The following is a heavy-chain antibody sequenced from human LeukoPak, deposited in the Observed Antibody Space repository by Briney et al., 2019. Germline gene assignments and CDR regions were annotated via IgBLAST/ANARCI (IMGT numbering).Heavy chain of an antibody. J-gene: IGHJ4*02. D-gene: IGHD1-26*01. CDR1: GGSLTSYY. V-gene: IGHV4-59*01. Sequence: SETLSLTCSVSGGSLTSYYWSWIRQPPGKGLEWIGYIYYRGSSSYNPSLNSRVTISVDTSKKQLSLHLSSVTAADTAVYYCARGAWDVLEAGFDYWGQGTLVTVSS. CDR2: IYYRGSS. CDR3: ARGAWDVLEAGFDY.